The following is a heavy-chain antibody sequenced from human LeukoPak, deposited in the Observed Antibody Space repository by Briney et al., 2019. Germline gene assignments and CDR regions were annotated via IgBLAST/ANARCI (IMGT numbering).Heavy chain of an antibody. D-gene: IGHD2-2*03. CDR3: ARDRPLDIVVVPAAMPPFNWFDP. V-gene: IGHV1-69*13. CDR1: GGTFSSYA. CDR2: IIPNFGTA. J-gene: IGHJ5*02. Sequence: GASVKVSCKASGGTFSSYAISWVRQAPGQGLEWMGGIIPNFGTANYAQKFQGRVAITADESTSTAYMELSSLRSEDTAVYYCARDRPLDIVVVPAAMPPFNWFDPCGEGSLFTVS.